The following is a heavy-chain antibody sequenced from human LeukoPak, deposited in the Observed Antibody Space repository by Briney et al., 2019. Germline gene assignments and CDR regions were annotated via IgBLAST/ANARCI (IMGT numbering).Heavy chain of an antibody. CDR1: GFTFSSYA. CDR2: ISGSGGST. Sequence: GGSLRLSCAASGFTFSSYAMSWVRQAPGKGLEWVSAISGSGGSTYYADSVKGRFTISRDNSKNTLYLQMNSLRAEDTAVYYCAKVTVLEAFSDMGFDYWGQGTLVTVSS. CDR3: AKVTVLEAFSDMGFDY. V-gene: IGHV3-23*01. D-gene: IGHD3-9*01. J-gene: IGHJ4*02.